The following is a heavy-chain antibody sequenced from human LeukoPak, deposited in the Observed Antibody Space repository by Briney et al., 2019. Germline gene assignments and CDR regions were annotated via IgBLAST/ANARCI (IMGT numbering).Heavy chain of an antibody. CDR2: INHSGST. CDR3: ARRYSHGRGLQRNYYYYMDV. D-gene: IGHD5-18*01. CDR1: GGSFSGYY. V-gene: IGHV4-34*01. J-gene: IGHJ6*03. Sequence: PSETLSLTCAVYGGSFSGYYWSWIRQPPGKGLEWIGEINHSGSTNYNPSLKSRVTISVDTSKNQFSLKLSSVTAADTAVYYCARRYSHGRGLQRNYYYYMDVWGKGTTVTISS.